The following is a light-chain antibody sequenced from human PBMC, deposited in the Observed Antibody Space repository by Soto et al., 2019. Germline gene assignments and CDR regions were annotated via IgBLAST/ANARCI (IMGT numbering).Light chain of an antibody. J-gene: IGKJ3*01. CDR1: QSVSSTY. CDR3: QQYGKSPGFFT. V-gene: IGKV3-20*01. Sequence: EIVLTQSPGTLSLSPGERATLSCRASQSVSSTYLACYQQKPGQAPRLLIYGASSRATGIPDKFSGSGSGTDFSLTISRLEPEDSAVYYCQQYGKSPGFFTFGPGTKVDIK. CDR2: GAS.